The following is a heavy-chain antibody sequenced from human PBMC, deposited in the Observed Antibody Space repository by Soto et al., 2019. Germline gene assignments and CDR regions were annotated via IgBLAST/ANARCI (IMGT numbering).Heavy chain of an antibody. V-gene: IGHV1-18*01. D-gene: IGHD3-9*01. CDR3: ARVQNYDILTVSSNSIDV. CDR2: ISNYNGKT. Sequence: LVQSGGEMQKPGASVKVSCEASGYTFTNYGITWVRQAPGQGLEWMGWISNYNGKTNYAQILQGRVTLTPETRARTAFMALTSLRSDDTATDYCARVQNYDILTVSSNSIDVWGHGTTFTVAS. J-gene: IGHJ6*02. CDR1: GYTFTNYG.